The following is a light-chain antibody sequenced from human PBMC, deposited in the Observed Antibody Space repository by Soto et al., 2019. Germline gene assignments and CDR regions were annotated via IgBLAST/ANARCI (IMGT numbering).Light chain of an antibody. CDR3: QKYSSVPV. CDR2: AAS. V-gene: IGKV1-27*01. Sequence: DIPMTQSPSSLSASVGDRVTITCRASQGINNYVAWYQQKPGKPPKLLIYAASTLQAGVPSRFSGSGSGTDFTLTINSLQPEDVATYSCQKYSSVPVFGPGTKVDIK. J-gene: IGKJ3*01. CDR1: QGINNY.